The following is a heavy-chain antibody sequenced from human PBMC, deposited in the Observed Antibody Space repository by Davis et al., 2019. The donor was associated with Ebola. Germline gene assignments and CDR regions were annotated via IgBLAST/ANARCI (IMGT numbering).Heavy chain of an antibody. J-gene: IGHJ5*02. Sequence: MPGGSLRLSCAVYGGSFSGYYWSWIRQPPGKGLEWIGEINHSGSTNYNPSLKSRVTISVDTSKNQFSLKLSSVTAADTAVYYCARGASVLVVVAARRWWFDPWGQGTLVTVSS. CDR2: INHSGST. CDR1: GGSFSGYY. CDR3: ARGASVLVVVAARRWWFDP. V-gene: IGHV4-34*01. D-gene: IGHD2-15*01.